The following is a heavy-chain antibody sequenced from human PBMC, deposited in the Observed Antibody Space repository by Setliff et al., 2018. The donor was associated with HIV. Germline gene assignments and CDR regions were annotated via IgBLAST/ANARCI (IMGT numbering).Heavy chain of an antibody. CDR2: ISDDTSTV. V-gene: IGHV3-48*01. Sequence: GGSLRLSCAASGFTFSSYSMNWVRQAPGEGLECISYISDDTSTVYYADSVKGRFTISRDNAKNSLYLQMNSLRAEDTAIYYCARGVGAASYNPLDFWGQGTLVTVSS. CDR3: ARGVGAASYNPLDF. J-gene: IGHJ4*02. D-gene: IGHD1-26*01. CDR1: GFTFSSYS.